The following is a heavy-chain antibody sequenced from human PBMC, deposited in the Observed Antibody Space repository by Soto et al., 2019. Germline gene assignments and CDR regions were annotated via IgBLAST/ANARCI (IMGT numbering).Heavy chain of an antibody. CDR2: INHSGST. CDR3: ARTDIVTTNWFDP. CDR1: GESFIGYY. Sequence: QVHLQQWGAGLLKPSETLSLTCAVYGESFIGYYLTWIRQPPGKGLEWIGEINHSGSTNYNPSLKSRVSISTDTYKNQFSLKLTSVTAADTSVYYCARTDIVTTNWFDPWGQGTLVTVSS. J-gene: IGHJ5*02. V-gene: IGHV4-34*02. D-gene: IGHD5-12*01.